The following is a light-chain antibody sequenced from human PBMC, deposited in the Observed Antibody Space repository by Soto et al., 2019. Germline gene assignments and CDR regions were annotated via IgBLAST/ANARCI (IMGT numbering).Light chain of an antibody. V-gene: IGLV2-8*01. CDR1: SSDVGAYNY. CDR2: EVN. CDR3: TSYAGNNNVV. Sequence: QSALTQPPSASGSPGQSVTISCTGTSSDVGAYNYVSWYQQHPGKAPKLLIYEVNKRPSGVPDRFSGSKSGNPASLTVSGLQAEDEADYYCTSYAGNNNVVFGTGTKVTVL. J-gene: IGLJ1*01.